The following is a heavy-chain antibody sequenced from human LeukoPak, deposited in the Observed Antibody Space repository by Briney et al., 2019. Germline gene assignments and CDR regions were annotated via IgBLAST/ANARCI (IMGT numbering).Heavy chain of an antibody. Sequence: SGPALVKPTQTLTLTCTSSGFSLSTSGMRVNWIRQPPGKALEWLARIDWDDDKFYSTSLKTRLTISKDTSKNQVVLTMTNMDPVDTATHYCARTPNFYYYMDVWGKGTTVTVSS. D-gene: IGHD1-1*01. V-gene: IGHV2-70*04. CDR2: IDWDDDK. CDR1: GFSLSTSGMR. CDR3: ARTPNFYYYMDV. J-gene: IGHJ6*03.